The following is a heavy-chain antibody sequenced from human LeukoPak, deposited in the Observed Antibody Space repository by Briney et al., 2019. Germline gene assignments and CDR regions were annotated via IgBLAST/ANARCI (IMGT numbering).Heavy chain of an antibody. V-gene: IGHV4-59*01. CDR3: ARHRSDGSYPLDY. Sequence: SETLSLTCTVSGGSIRRNFWSWIRQPPGKGLEWIGYIFYSGSYNYNPSLKSRVTITIDTSKNQLSLRLSSVTAADTAVYYCARHRSDGSYPLDYWGQGALVTVSS. D-gene: IGHD5-24*01. CDR1: GGSIRRNF. J-gene: IGHJ4*02. CDR2: IFYSGSY.